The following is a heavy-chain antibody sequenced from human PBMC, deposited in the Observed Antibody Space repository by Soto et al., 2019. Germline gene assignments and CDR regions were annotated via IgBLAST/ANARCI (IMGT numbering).Heavy chain of an antibody. CDR1: GFTFSSYS. CDR2: ISSSSSYI. Sequence: PGGSLRLSCAASGFTFSSYSMNWVRQAPGKGLEWVSSISSSSSYIYYADSVKGRFTISRDNAKNSLYLQMNSLRAEDTAVYYCARDSAVAGTRNYYYYYGMDVWGQGTTVTVSS. D-gene: IGHD6-19*01. V-gene: IGHV3-21*01. CDR3: ARDSAVAGTRNYYYYYGMDV. J-gene: IGHJ6*02.